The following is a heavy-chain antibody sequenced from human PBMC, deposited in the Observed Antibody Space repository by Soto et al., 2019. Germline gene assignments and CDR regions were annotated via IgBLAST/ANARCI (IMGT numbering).Heavy chain of an antibody. CDR2: IIPIFGTA. D-gene: IGHD5-12*01. CDR1: GGTFSNYA. Sequence: SLMVSYEASGGTFSNYAISWVRQAPGQGLEWMGGIIPIFGTANYAQKSQGRVTITADESTSTAYMELSRLRSEDTAVYYCARTSGYDSYYYYYGMDVWGQGTTVTVS. V-gene: IGHV1-69*01. J-gene: IGHJ6*02. CDR3: ARTSGYDSYYYYYGMDV.